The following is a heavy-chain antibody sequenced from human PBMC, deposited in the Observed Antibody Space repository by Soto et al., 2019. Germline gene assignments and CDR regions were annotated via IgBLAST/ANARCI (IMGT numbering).Heavy chain of an antibody. J-gene: IGHJ5*02. Sequence: GASVKVSCKASGYTFTSYAIHWVRQAPGQRLEWMGWINAGNGNTKYSQKFQGRVTITRDTSASTAYMELSSLRSEDTAVYYCARDAVIQLWAVVVVAADSWFDPWGQGTLVTVPQ. CDR2: INAGNGNT. CDR3: ARDAVIQLWAVVVVAADSWFDP. D-gene: IGHD2-15*01. V-gene: IGHV1-3*01. CDR1: GYTFTSYA.